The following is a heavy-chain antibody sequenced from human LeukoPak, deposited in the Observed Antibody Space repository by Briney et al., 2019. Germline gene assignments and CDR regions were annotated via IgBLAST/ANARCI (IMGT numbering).Heavy chain of an antibody. CDR2: IFPHDSDI. CDR1: GYSFLDYW. J-gene: IGHJ3*02. V-gene: IGHV5-51*01. D-gene: IGHD5-18*01. Sequence: GESLKISCKGSGYSFLDYWIGWVRQMPGKGPELMGLIFPHDSDIKYSPSFQGQVTISADKSISTAYLQWSSLKASDTAMYYCARPGGYSYGDAFDIWGQGTMVTVSS. CDR3: ARPGGYSYGDAFDI.